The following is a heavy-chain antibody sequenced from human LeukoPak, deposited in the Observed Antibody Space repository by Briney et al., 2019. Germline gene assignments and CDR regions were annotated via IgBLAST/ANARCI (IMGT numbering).Heavy chain of an antibody. CDR3: ASLRLLGGYCSGGSCLPPYYYYYMDV. D-gene: IGHD2-15*01. V-gene: IGHV4-34*01. CDR2: INHSGST. CDR1: GGSISSYY. Sequence: SETLSLTCTVSGGSISSYYWSWIRQPPGKGLEWIGEINHSGSTNYNPSPKSRVTISVDTSKNQFSLKLSSVTAADTAVYYCASLRLLGGYCSGGSCLPPYYYYYMDVWGKGTTVTVSS. J-gene: IGHJ6*03.